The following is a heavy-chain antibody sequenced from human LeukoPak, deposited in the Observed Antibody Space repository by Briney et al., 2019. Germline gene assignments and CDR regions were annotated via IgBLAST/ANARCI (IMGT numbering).Heavy chain of an antibody. CDR3: VKGRSASCYSGYDY. J-gene: IGHJ4*02. CDR2: ICGGDGNT. CDR1: GFTFSNSA. Sequence: GGSLRLSCAASGFTFSNSALHWVRQAAGKGLEWVSGICGGDGNTFYADSVKGRFTISRDNYKNTLYLEMNSLRVEDTAEYYCVKGRSASCYSGYDYWGQGTLATVSS. V-gene: IGHV3-23*01. D-gene: IGHD2-2*01.